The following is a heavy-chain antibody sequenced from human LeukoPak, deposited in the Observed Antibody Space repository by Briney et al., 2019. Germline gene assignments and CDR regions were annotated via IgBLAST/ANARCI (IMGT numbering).Heavy chain of an antibody. Sequence: SETLSLTCAVSGYSISSGYYWGWIRQPPGKGLEWIGSIYHSGSTYYNPSLKSRVTISADMSKTQFSLKLSSGTAADTAVYYCARQGDQRLSLNWFDPWGQGTLVTVSS. CDR3: ARQGDQRLSLNWFDP. CDR1: GYSISSGYY. V-gene: IGHV4-38-2*01. CDR2: IYHSGST. D-gene: IGHD2-2*01. J-gene: IGHJ5*02.